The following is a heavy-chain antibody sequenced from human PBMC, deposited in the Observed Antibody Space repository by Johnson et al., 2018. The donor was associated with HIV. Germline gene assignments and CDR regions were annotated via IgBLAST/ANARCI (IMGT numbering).Heavy chain of an antibody. CDR1: GFRFSTYG. CDR2: FSGSGGST. J-gene: IGHJ3*02. CDR3: ARLYASSWIEAFDI. Sequence: VQLVESGGGVGQPGGSLRLSCTVSGFRFSTYGTSWVRQAPGKGLEWVSGFSGSGGSTYYADPVRGRFTISRDNSKNMLFLQMNSLRAEDTAVYFCARLYASSWIEAFDIWGQVTMVTVSS. V-gene: IGHV3-23*04. D-gene: IGHD6-13*01.